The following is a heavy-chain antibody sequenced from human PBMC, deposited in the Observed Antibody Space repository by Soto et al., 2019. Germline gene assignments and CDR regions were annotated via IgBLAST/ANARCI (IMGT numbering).Heavy chain of an antibody. CDR2: ISAYNVNT. V-gene: IGHV1-18*04. D-gene: IGHD3-16*02. Sequence: ASVKVSCTASGYTFTSYYMHWVRQAPGQRLEWMGWISAYNVNTTYAQKLQGRVTMTTDTSTSTAYMELRSLRSDDTAVYYCARVLMITFGGVIIRYYFDYLGQGNLVTVSS. CDR3: ARVLMITFGGVIIRYYFDY. J-gene: IGHJ4*02. CDR1: GYTFTSYY.